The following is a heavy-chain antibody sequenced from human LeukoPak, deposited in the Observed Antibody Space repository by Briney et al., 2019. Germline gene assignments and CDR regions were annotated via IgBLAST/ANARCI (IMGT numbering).Heavy chain of an antibody. J-gene: IGHJ4*02. V-gene: IGHV1-2*02. CDR2: INPNSGGT. CDR3: ARDVRRNNSSHIDC. Sequence: GASVKVSCKASGYTFTGYFMHWVRQAPGQGPEWMGWINPNSGGTNYAQKLQGRVTMTRDTSINTTYMELSRLKSDGAAVYYCARDVRRNNSSHIDCWGQGALVTVSS. CDR1: GYTFTGYF. D-gene: IGHD6-13*01.